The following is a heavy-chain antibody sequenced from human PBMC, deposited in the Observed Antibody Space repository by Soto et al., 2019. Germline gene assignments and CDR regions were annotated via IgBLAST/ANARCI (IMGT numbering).Heavy chain of an antibody. J-gene: IGHJ2*01. V-gene: IGHV3-7*03. CDR3: VRFFTSRIRHTRFTSDL. Sequence: ETGLEWVANLKQDGSEKYYLDSVKGRFTISRDNAKNSLYLQMNSLRAEDTAVYYCVRFFTSRIRHTRFTSDL. CDR2: LKQDGSEK. D-gene: IGHD3-9*01.